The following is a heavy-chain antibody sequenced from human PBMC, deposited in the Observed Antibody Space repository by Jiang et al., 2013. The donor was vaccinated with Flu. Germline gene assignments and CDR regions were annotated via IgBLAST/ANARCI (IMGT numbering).Heavy chain of an antibody. CDR2: INTGNGNT. J-gene: IGHJ3*01. D-gene: IGHD2-21*01. V-gene: IGHV1-3*04. CDR3: ARDLLRASKAFDV. Sequence: EWMGWINTGNGNTKYSQRFQGRVTITRDTSASTSYMELSSLRSEDTAVYYCARDLLRASKAFDVWGQGTMVSVSS.